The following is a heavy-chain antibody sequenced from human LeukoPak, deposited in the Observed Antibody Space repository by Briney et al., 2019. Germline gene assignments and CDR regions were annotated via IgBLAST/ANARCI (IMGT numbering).Heavy chain of an antibody. V-gene: IGHV3-53*04. CDR2: LFSGGQK. CDR3: ARVAPGYTYAYGAPYYFDY. Sequence: GGSLRLSCAASGFTVSSNYVSWVRQAPGKGMEWVSVLFSGGQKFYADSGKGRLTISRHNSENTLFLQMNSLRAEDTAVYYCARVAPGYTYAYGAPYYFDYWGQGTLVTVSS. CDR1: GFTVSSNY. J-gene: IGHJ4*02. D-gene: IGHD5-18*01.